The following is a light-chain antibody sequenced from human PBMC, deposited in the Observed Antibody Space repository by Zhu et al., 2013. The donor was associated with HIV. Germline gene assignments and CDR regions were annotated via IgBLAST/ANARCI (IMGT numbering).Light chain of an antibody. Sequence: EIVLTQSPGTLSLSPGERATLSCRASQGVSGHNLAWYQQIPGQAPRLLIYAASSRATGIPDRFSGSGSGTDFSLTITRLEPEDFALYHCQQYGSSPWTFGQGTKVEIK. V-gene: IGKV3-20*01. J-gene: IGKJ1*01. CDR3: QQYGSSPWT. CDR2: AAS. CDR1: QGVSGHN.